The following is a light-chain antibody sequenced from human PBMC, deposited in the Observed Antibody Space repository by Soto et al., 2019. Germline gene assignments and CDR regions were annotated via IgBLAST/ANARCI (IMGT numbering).Light chain of an antibody. CDR3: QQYGSSPPT. Sequence: EIVLTQSPGTLSLSPGERATLSCRASQRVTNNYLAWYQRKPGQPPRLLIYGTSYRSTDIPRRFSGSGSGTDFTLTITRLDPEDFAVYYCQQYGSSPPTFGQGTKVEIK. CDR1: QRVTNNY. V-gene: IGKV3-20*01. J-gene: IGKJ1*01. CDR2: GTS.